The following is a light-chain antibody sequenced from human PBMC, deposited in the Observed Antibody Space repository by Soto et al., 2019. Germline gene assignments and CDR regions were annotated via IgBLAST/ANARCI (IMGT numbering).Light chain of an antibody. CDR3: QQYNAWPSRT. V-gene: IGKV3-15*01. CDR2: GAS. Sequence: IVLTQSPAALSVSPGERATLSCRASQSVSTNLAWYQQKPGQPPRPLIYGASTRATGVPARFSGSGSGTEFTLTISSMQSEDVAVYYCQQYNAWPSRTFGQGTKVEIK. J-gene: IGKJ2*02. CDR1: QSVSTN.